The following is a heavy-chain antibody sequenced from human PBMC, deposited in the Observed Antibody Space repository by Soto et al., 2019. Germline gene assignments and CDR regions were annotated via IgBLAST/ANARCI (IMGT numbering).Heavy chain of an antibody. V-gene: IGHV4-34*01. CDR3: ARGSTVTTFSRWFDP. CDR1: GGSFSGYY. J-gene: IGHJ5*02. D-gene: IGHD4-17*01. Sequence: QVQLQQWGAGLLKPSETLSLTCAVYGGSFSGYYWSWIRQPPGKGLEWIGEINHSGSTNYNPSLKSRVTISVDTSKNRFSLKLSSVTAADTAVYYCARGSTVTTFSRWFDPWGQGTLVTVSS. CDR2: INHSGST.